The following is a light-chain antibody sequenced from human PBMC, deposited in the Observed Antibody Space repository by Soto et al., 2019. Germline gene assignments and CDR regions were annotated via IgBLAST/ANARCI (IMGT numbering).Light chain of an antibody. Sequence: DIVMTQSPLSLPVTPGEPASISCRSSQSLLHSNGYNYLDWYLQKPGQSPQLLIYLGSNRASGVPDRFSGSGSGTDFTLKISRVEAEDVGVYYCMQALQLRGTFGQGTRLEIK. J-gene: IGKJ5*01. V-gene: IGKV2-28*01. CDR3: MQALQLRGT. CDR1: QSLLHSNGYNY. CDR2: LGS.